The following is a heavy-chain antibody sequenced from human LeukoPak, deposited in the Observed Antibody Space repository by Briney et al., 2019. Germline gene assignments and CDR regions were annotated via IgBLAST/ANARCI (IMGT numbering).Heavy chain of an antibody. CDR1: GFTFGNYW. CDR2: IKFDESEK. V-gene: IGHV3-7*04. J-gene: IGHJ4*02. CDR3: TRVTTNGYFEY. Sequence: GGPLRLSCAASGFTFGNYWMAWVRQAPGKGLEWVASIKFDESEKHYVDSVKGRFTISRDTAKNSLYLQMNSLGAEDTAVYFCTRVTTNGYFEYWGQGTLVTVSS. D-gene: IGHD1-1*01.